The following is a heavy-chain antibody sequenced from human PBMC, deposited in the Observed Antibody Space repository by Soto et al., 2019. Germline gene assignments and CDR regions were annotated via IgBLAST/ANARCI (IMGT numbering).Heavy chain of an antibody. V-gene: IGHV3-23*01. J-gene: IGHJ4*02. CDR1: TSTFSNYA. CDR3: AQAAYGSGWYFALED. CDR2: ISGSGSST. D-gene: IGHD6-19*01. Sequence: GGSLSLSCAASTSTFSNYAMTWVRQAPGKGLEWVSAISGSGSSTHYAASLKGRFFISKDKSKNTLYLQMRRLRVEDTAVYYCAQAAYGSGWYFALEDWGQGALVTVSS.